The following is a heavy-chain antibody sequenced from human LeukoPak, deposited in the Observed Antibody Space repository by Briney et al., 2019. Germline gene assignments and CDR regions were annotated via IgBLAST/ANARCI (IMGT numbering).Heavy chain of an antibody. V-gene: IGHV3-23*01. D-gene: IGHD3-10*02. CDR3: AELGITMIGGV. Sequence: GGSLRLSCAASGFTFRSYGMTWVRQAPGKGLEWVSGMSVSGGSTYYADCVEGRFTISRDNAKNSVYLQMNSLRAEDPAVYYCAELGITMIGGVWGKGTTVTISS. CDR2: MSVSGGST. J-gene: IGHJ6*04. CDR1: GFTFRSYG.